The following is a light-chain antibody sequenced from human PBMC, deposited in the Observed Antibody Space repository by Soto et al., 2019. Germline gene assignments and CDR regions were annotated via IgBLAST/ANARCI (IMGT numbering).Light chain of an antibody. V-gene: IGKV4-1*01. CDR3: HQYYTTPWT. CDR1: QSVLYSSNNKNY. J-gene: IGKJ1*01. Sequence: DSVMTQSPDSLAVSLGERATINCKSSQSVLYSSNNKNYLAWYQQKAGQPPNLIIYWASTRKSGVPDRFSGSGSGTDFTLTISSLQAEDGPVYSCHQYYTTPWTFGQGTRVELK. CDR2: WAS.